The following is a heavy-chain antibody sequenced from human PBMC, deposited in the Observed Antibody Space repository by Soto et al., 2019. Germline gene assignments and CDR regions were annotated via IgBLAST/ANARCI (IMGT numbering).Heavy chain of an antibody. J-gene: IGHJ3*02. Sequence: PGGSLRLSCEASGFLFSSYAMNWVRQAPGKGLEWVSSISSHGDTTYYAESVRGRFTISRDNSKNTLFLQMNSLRAGDTAVYFCAKDRSEDCSGGSCYRDAFDIWGQGTMVTVSS. CDR3: AKDRSEDCSGGSCYRDAFDI. CDR2: ISSHGDTT. CDR1: GFLFSSYA. V-gene: IGHV3-23*01. D-gene: IGHD2-15*01.